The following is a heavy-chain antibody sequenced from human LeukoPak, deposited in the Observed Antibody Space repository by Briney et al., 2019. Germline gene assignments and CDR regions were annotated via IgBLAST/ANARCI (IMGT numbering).Heavy chain of an antibody. J-gene: IGHJ6*02. Sequence: SETLSLTCTVSGGSISSYYWSWIRQPPGKGLEWIGYIYYSGSTNYNPSLKSRVTISVDTSKNQFSLKLSSVTAADTAVYYCARRPLGNYYGSGAYQPDYYYYYGMDVWGQGTTVTVSS. D-gene: IGHD3-10*01. CDR2: IYYSGST. V-gene: IGHV4-59*08. CDR1: GGSISSYY. CDR3: ARRPLGNYYGSGAYQPDYYYYYGMDV.